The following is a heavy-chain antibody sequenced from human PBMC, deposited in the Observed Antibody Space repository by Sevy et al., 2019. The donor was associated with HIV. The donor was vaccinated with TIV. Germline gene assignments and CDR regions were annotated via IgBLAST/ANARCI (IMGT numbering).Heavy chain of an antibody. CDR2: INHSGST. Sequence: SETLSLTCVVYGGSFSGYYWSWIRQPPGKGLERIGEINHSGSTNYNPSLKSRVTISVDTSKNQFSLKLRSVTAADTAMYYCARENTAMVYFDYWCQGTLVTVSS. CDR3: ARENTAMVYFDY. V-gene: IGHV4-34*01. CDR1: GGSFSGYY. D-gene: IGHD5-18*01. J-gene: IGHJ4*02.